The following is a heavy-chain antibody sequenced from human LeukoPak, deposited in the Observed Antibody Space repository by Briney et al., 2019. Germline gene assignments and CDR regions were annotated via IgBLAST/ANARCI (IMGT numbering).Heavy chain of an antibody. CDR2: IYYSGST. Sequence: SETLSLTCTVSGGSISSSSYYWGWIRQPPGKGLEWIGSIYYSGSTYYNPSLKSRVTISVDTSKNQFSLKLSPVTAADTAVYYCARHEFEEIAVADPPYPDYWGQGMLVTVCS. V-gene: IGHV4-39*01. J-gene: IGHJ4*02. D-gene: IGHD6-19*01. CDR1: GGSISSSSYY. CDR3: ARHEFEEIAVADPPYPDY.